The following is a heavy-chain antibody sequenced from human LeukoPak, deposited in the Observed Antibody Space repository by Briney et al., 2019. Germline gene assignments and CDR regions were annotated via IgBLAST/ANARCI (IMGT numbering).Heavy chain of an antibody. CDR2: IYYSGST. CDR3: ASSGWRTPYFDY. D-gene: IGHD6-19*01. Sequence: SETLSLTCTVSGGSISSSSYYWGWLRQPPGTGLKWIGSIYYSGSTYYNPSLKSRVTISVDTSKNQFSLKLSSVTAADTAVYYCASSGWRTPYFDYWGQGTLVTVSS. J-gene: IGHJ4*02. V-gene: IGHV4-39*01. CDR1: GGSISSSSYY.